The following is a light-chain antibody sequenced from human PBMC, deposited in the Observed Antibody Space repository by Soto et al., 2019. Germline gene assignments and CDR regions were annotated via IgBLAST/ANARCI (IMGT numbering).Light chain of an antibody. J-gene: IGLJ1*01. CDR3: CSYAGSTTFYV. CDR1: SIDVGSYNL. Sequence: QSVLTQPASVSGSPGQSITISCTGTSIDVGSYNLVSWYQQHPGKAPKLMIYDVSKRPSGVSNRFSGSKSDNTASLTISGLQAEDEADFYCCSYAGSTTFYVFGTGTKVTVL. V-gene: IGLV2-23*02. CDR2: DVS.